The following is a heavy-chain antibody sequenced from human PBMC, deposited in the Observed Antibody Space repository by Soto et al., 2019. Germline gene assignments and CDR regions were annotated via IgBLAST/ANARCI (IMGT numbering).Heavy chain of an antibody. CDR3: ASGYGGNFDY. J-gene: IGHJ4*02. CDR1: GGSINNHY. CDR2: VYYNGIT. V-gene: IGHV4-59*08. Sequence: PSETLSLTCTVSGGSINNHYWSWIRQPPGKGLEWLGYVYYNGITNYNPSLKSRVTISVDTSKNQFSLKLSSVTAADTAVYYCASGYGGNFDYWGQGTLVTVSS. D-gene: IGHD4-17*01.